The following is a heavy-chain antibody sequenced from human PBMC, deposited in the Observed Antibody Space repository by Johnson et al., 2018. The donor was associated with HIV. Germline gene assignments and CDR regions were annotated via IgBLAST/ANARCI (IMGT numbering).Heavy chain of an antibody. CDR2: ISYDGNDR. CDR1: GFTFTTYI. V-gene: IGHV3-30*04. D-gene: IGHD2-2*01. CDR3: ARGGSSTSLDAFDI. Sequence: QVQLVESGGGVVQPGRSLTLSCTPSGFTFTTYIMHWVRQAPGKGLEWVAFISYDGNDRNYADFVKGRFTISRDNSKNTLALQLNSLRPEDTAVYYCARGGSSTSLDAFDIWGQGTMVTVSS. J-gene: IGHJ3*02.